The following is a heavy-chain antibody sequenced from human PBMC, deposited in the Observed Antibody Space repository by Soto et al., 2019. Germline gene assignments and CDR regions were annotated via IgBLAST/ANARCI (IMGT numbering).Heavy chain of an antibody. D-gene: IGHD2-21*01. Sequence: GGSLRLSGAASGFTFSHYSISWVRQAPWKGLEWVSVISGRADSTDYADSVKGRFTISRDNSMETLFLQMNSLRAEDTAVYYCEKAARFCVGGPCHYFRYCGQRTLVALYS. CDR3: EKAARFCVGGPCHYFRY. V-gene: IGHV3-23*01. CDR2: ISGRADST. J-gene: IGHJ4*02. CDR1: GFTFSHYS.